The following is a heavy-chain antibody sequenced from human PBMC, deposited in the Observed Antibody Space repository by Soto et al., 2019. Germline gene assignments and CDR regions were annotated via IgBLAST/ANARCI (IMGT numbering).Heavy chain of an antibody. J-gene: IGHJ4*02. CDR1: GFTFSSYS. CDR2: ISSSSSYI. D-gene: IGHD6-19*01. CDR3: ARAPTGYSSGWYDY. Sequence: VPLVESGGGLVKPGGSLRLSCAASGFTFSSYSMNWVRQAPGKGLEWVSSISSSSSYIYYADSVKGRFTISRDNAKNSLYLQMNSLRAEDTAVYYCARAPTGYSSGWYDYWGQGTLVTVSS. V-gene: IGHV3-21*01.